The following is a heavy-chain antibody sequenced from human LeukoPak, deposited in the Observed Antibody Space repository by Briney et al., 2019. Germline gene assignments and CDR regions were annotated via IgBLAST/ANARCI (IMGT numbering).Heavy chain of an antibody. V-gene: IGHV3-49*03. CDR2: IRSKAYGGTT. Sequence: GGSLRLSCTASGFTFGDYAMSWFRQAPGKGLEWVGFIRSKAYGGTTEYAASVKGRFTISRDDSKSIAYLQMNSLKTEDTAVYYCTRARGVVATVYYYYMDVWGKGTTVTVSS. D-gene: IGHD2-15*01. J-gene: IGHJ6*03. CDR3: TRARGVVATVYYYYMDV. CDR1: GFTFGDYA.